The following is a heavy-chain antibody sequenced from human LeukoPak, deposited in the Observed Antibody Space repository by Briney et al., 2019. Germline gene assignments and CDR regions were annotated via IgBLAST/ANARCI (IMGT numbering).Heavy chain of an antibody. CDR2: INPNSGGT. Sequence: ASVKVSCKASGYTFTSYYIHWVRQAPGQGLEWMGWINPNSGGTKYAQKFQGRVTMTGDTSISTVYMELSRLRSDDSAVYYCAREDYDILTGYRTKHWFHPWGQGTLVTVSS. CDR3: AREDYDILTGYRTKHWFHP. CDR1: GYTFTSYY. J-gene: IGHJ5*02. D-gene: IGHD3-9*01. V-gene: IGHV1-2*02.